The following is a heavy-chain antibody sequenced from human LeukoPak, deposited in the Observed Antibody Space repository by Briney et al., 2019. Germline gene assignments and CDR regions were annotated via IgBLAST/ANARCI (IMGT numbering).Heavy chain of an antibody. J-gene: IGHJ4*02. V-gene: IGHV4-59*11. D-gene: IGHD6-6*01. Sequence: KASETLSLTCTVSGGSISSHYWSWIRQPPGKGLEWIGYIYYSGSTNYNPSLKSRVTTSVDTSKNQFSLKLSSVTAADTAVYYCARAVAARPTYYFDYWGQGTLVTVSS. CDR3: ARAVAARPTYYFDY. CDR2: IYYSGST. CDR1: GGSISSHY.